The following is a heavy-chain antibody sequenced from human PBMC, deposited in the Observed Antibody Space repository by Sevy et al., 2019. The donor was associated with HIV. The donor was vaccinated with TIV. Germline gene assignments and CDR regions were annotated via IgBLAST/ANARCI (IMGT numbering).Heavy chain of an antibody. CDR2: ISGSGRNT. CDR3: AKNLFYDSSGYSGLDY. D-gene: IGHD3-22*01. J-gene: IGHJ4*02. V-gene: IGHV3-23*01. CDR1: GFTFSNYA. Sequence: GGSLRLSCAASGFTFSNYAMSWVRQAPGKGLEWLSTISGSGRNTYYPDSVRGRFPISRDNSMNTQYAQMNSLRAEDTAVYYCAKNLFYDSSGYSGLDYWGQGTLVTVSS.